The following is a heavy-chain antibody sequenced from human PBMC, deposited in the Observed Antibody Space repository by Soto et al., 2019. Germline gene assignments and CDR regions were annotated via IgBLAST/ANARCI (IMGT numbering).Heavy chain of an antibody. CDR3: ARDLGIQLWSFDY. CDR1: GYTFTSYA. D-gene: IGHD5-18*01. Sequence: ASVKVSCKASGYTFTSYAMHWVRQAPGQRLEWMGWINAGNGNTKYSQKFQGRVTITRDTSASTAYMELSSLRSEDTAVYYCARDLGIQLWSFDYWGQGTLVTVSS. CDR2: INAGNGNT. J-gene: IGHJ4*02. V-gene: IGHV1-3*01.